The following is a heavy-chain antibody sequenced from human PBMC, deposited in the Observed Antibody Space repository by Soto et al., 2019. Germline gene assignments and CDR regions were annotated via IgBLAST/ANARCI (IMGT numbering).Heavy chain of an antibody. CDR1: GASVSHGY. V-gene: IGHV4-59*08. CDR3: ARHNYDSSGYHHYYYGMDV. J-gene: IGHJ6*02. D-gene: IGHD3-22*01. Sequence: PSETLSLTCNVSGASVSHGYWSWIRQPPGKGLEWIGFMYFGGSFNYNPSLKSRVTISVDTSKNQFSLKLSSVTAADTAVYYCARHNYDSSGYHHYYYGMDVWGQGTTVTVSS. CDR2: MYFGGSF.